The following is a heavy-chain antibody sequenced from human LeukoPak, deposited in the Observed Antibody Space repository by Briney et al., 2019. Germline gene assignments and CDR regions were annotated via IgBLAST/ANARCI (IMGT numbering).Heavy chain of an antibody. V-gene: IGHV1-3*01. CDR2: INAGSGNT. Sequence: ASVKVSCKASGYTFTRYDMHWVRQATGQGLEWMGCINAGSGNTKYSEKFQGTVTITRDTSARTAYMDLKSLRSEDTAMYYCARVYPYCSSTSCYEAFDYWGQGTLVTVSS. CDR3: ARVYPYCSSTSCYEAFDY. J-gene: IGHJ4*02. D-gene: IGHD2-2*01. CDR1: GYTFTRYD.